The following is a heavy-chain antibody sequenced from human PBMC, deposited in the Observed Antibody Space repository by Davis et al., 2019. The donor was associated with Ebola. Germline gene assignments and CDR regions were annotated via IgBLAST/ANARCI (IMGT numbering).Heavy chain of an antibody. CDR3: ARGEAVISARGTHRQNWFDP. D-gene: IGHD3-16*01. V-gene: IGHV1-69*13. CDR1: GGTFSSYT. CDR2: IIPMFAIA. J-gene: IGHJ5*02. Sequence: SVKVSCKASGGTFSSYTISWVRQAPGEGLEWMGGIIPMFAIANYAQKFQGRVTITADESTTTAYMELSSLRSDDTAVYYCARGEAVISARGTHRQNWFDPWGQGTLVTVSS.